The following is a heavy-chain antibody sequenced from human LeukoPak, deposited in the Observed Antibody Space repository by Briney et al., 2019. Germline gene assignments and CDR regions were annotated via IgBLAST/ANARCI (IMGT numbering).Heavy chain of an antibody. CDR3: AKDRPRGYYDSSGYYDY. D-gene: IGHD3-22*01. Sequence: PGGSLRLSCAASGFTFSSYGMSWVRQAPGKGLEWVSAISGSGGSTYYADSVKGRFTISRDNSKNTLYLQMNSLRAEDTAVYYCAKDRPRGYYDSSGYYDYWGQGTLATVSS. V-gene: IGHV3-23*01. CDR2: ISGSGGST. CDR1: GFTFSSYG. J-gene: IGHJ4*02.